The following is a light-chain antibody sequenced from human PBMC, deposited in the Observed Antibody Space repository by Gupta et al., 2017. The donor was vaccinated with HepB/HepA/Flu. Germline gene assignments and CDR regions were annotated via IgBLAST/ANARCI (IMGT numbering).Light chain of an antibody. V-gene: IGKV1-5*03. J-gene: IGKJ2*03. Sequence: DIQMTQSPSTLSAFVGDRVTITCRASQSIGIWLAWYQQKPGEAPNVLIYKASTVESGVQSRFSGSGSGTEFTLTISSLQADDFATYYCQRDNSYSQSFGEGTKLEI. CDR3: QRDNSYSQS. CDR2: KAS. CDR1: QSIGIW.